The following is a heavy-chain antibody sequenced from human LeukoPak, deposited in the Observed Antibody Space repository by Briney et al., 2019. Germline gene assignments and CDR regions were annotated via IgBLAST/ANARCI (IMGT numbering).Heavy chain of an antibody. V-gene: IGHV4-39*01. CDR3: ARPYCSGGSCHIDY. Sequence: SETLSLTCTVSGGSISSSSYCWGWIRQPPGKGLEWIGSIYYSGSTYYNPSLKSRVTISVDTSKNQFSLKLSSVTAADTAVYCCARPYCSGGSCHIDYWGQGTLVTVSS. D-gene: IGHD2-15*01. J-gene: IGHJ4*02. CDR2: IYYSGST. CDR1: GGSISSSSYC.